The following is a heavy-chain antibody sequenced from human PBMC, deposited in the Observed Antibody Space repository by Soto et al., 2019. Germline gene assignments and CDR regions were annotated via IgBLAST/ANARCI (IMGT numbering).Heavy chain of an antibody. Sequence: PSETLSLTCTVSGGSIRSSNYYWGWIRQPPGKGLEWIGSIYHSGSTHHNPSLKSRVTLSVDTSKNQFSLKVNSVTAADTAVYYCARHAMLYYYDSSGYPDYWGQGTLVTVSS. D-gene: IGHD3-22*01. CDR1: GGSIRSSNYY. CDR2: IYHSGST. J-gene: IGHJ4*02. CDR3: ARHAMLYYYDSSGYPDY. V-gene: IGHV4-39*01.